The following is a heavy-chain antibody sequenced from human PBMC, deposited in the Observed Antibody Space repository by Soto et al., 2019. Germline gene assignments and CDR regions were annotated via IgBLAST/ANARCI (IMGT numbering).Heavy chain of an antibody. V-gene: IGHV3-23*01. D-gene: IGHD3-3*02. J-gene: IGHJ6*04. CDR3: TRHEVRHFCCGYYPPQNDYYYDMDV. Sequence: PGGSLRLSCAASGFTFSSYAMSWVRQAPGKGLEWVSAISGSGGSTYYADSVKGRFTISRDNSKNTLYLQMNSLRAEDTAVYYCTRHEVRHFCCGYYPPQNDYYYDMDVWGKGTTVTVSS. CDR1: GFTFSSYA. CDR2: ISGSGGST.